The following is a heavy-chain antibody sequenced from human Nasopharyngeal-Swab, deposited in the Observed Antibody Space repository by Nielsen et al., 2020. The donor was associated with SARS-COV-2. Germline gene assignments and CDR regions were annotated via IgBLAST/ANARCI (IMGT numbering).Heavy chain of an antibody. Sequence: GESLKISCSASGFTFSSYWMHWVRQAPGKGLVWVARIKSDGSSTSYADYVKGRFTISRDNAKNTLFLQMNSLRAEDTAVYYCARAYYFDSWGQGTLVTVSS. CDR3: ARAYYFDS. CDR2: IKSDGSST. V-gene: IGHV3-74*01. J-gene: IGHJ4*02. CDR1: GFTFSSYW.